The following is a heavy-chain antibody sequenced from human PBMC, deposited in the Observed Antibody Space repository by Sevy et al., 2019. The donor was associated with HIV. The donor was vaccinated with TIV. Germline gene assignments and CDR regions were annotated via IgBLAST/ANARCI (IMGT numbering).Heavy chain of an antibody. D-gene: IGHD1-26*01. Sequence: ASVKVSCKASGYIFTSFGISWLRQAPGQGLEWMAWISGYTGNTDYEEKFQDRVTVTTDTSMSTAYMELRSLRSDDTAVYYCARGRGWEVPWDLDYWGQGTLVTVSS. J-gene: IGHJ4*02. CDR2: ISGYTGNT. CDR3: ARGRGWEVPWDLDY. CDR1: GYIFTSFG. V-gene: IGHV1-18*01.